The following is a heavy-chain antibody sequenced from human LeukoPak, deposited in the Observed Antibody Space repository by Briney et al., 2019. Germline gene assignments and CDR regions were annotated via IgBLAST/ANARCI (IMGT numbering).Heavy chain of an antibody. CDR2: IIPIFGTA. CDR3: ARGRAVAGIVLPYGMDV. Sequence: ASVRVSCKASGGSFTSYVICRVRQAPGQWLEWMGGIIPIFGTANYAQRFQGRVTITADESTSTAYTELSSLRSEDTAVYYCARGRAVAGIVLPYGMDVWGQGTTVTVSS. D-gene: IGHD6-19*01. CDR1: GGSFTSYV. V-gene: IGHV1-69*13. J-gene: IGHJ6*02.